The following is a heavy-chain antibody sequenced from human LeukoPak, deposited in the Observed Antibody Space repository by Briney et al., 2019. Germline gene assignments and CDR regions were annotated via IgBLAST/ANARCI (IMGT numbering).Heavy chain of an antibody. J-gene: IGHJ6*02. CDR1: GYTFTSYY. V-gene: IGHV1-46*01. Sequence: ASVKVSCKASGYTFTSYYMHWVRQAPGQGLEWMGIINPSGGSTSYAQKFQGRVTMTRDTSTSTVYMELSSLRSEDTAVYYCARSPTAANYYYYGMDVWGQGTTVTVSS. CDR3: ARSPTAANYYYYGMDV. D-gene: IGHD6-25*01. CDR2: INPSGGST.